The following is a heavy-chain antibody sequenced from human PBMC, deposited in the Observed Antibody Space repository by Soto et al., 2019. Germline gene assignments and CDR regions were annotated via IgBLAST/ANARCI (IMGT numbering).Heavy chain of an antibody. D-gene: IGHD1-1*01. V-gene: IGHV3-30*18. CDR2: ISYDGNKE. J-gene: IGHJ6*02. Sequence: QGQLVESGGGVVQPGRSLRLSCSASGFIFGTYGMDWVRQAPGKGLEWVALISYDGNKEFYADSVKGRFTISRDNSRNTLYLHMNSLKPEDTAMYYCAKETATSVYYYYFYGLDVWGPGTTVSVSS. CDR1: GFIFGTYG. CDR3: AKETATSVYYYYFYGLDV.